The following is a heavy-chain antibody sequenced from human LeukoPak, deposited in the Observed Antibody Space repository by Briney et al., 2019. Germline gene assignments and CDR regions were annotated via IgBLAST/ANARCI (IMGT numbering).Heavy chain of an antibody. J-gene: IGHJ4*02. CDR2: ISAYNGNT. D-gene: IGHD3-22*01. CDR3: ARGHYYDSSGSFFHPGALYFDY. CDR1: GYTFTSYG. V-gene: IGHV1-18*01. Sequence: ASVKVSCKASGYTFTSYGISWVRQAPGQGLEWMGWISAYNGNTNYAQKLQGRVTMTTDISTSTAYMELRSLRSDDTAVYYCARGHYYDSSGSFFHPGALYFDYWGQGTLVTVSS.